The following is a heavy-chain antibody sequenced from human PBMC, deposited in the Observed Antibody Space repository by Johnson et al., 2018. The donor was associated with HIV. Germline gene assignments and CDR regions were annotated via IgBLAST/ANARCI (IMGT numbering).Heavy chain of an antibody. J-gene: IGHJ3*02. CDR2: ISSSGSTK. Sequence: QVQLVESGGGLVKPGGSLRLSCAASGFTFSDYYMSWIRQAPGQGLEWVSYISSSGSTKYYADSVRGRFTISRDNAKNSLYLQMNSLRAEDTAVYYCAKDPVVTRAFDIWGQGTMVTVSS. CDR1: GFTFSDYY. V-gene: IGHV3-11*01. CDR3: AKDPVVTRAFDI. D-gene: IGHD4-23*01.